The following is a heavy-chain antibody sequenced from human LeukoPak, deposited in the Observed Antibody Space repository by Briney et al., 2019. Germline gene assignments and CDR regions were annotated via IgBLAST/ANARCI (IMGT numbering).Heavy chain of an antibody. J-gene: IGHJ6*03. Sequence: GGSLRLSCAASGFTFSSYAMSWVRQAPGKGREWVSAISGSGGSTYYADSVKGRFTISRGNSKNTLYLQMNSLRTEDTAVYYCAKGAAAGRGYYYYYTDVWRKGTTVTVPS. CDR2: ISGSGGST. CDR1: GFTFSSYA. CDR3: AKGAAAGRGYYYYYTDV. V-gene: IGHV3-23*01. D-gene: IGHD6-13*01.